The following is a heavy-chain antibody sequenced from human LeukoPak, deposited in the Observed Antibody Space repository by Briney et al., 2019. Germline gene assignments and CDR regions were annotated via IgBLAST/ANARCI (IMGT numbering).Heavy chain of an antibody. V-gene: IGHV1-2*02. CDR2: INPNSGGT. CDR1: GYTFTVYY. Sequence: ASVTVSFTASGYTFTVYYMQWVRQAPGQGLEWMGWINPNSGGTNYAQKFQGRVTMTRDTSSSTAYMELSRLRSDDTAVYHCARGVRDCSSTSCYILKGLWYWGQGTPVTVSS. J-gene: IGHJ4*02. CDR3: ARGVRDCSSTSCYILKGLWY. D-gene: IGHD2-2*02.